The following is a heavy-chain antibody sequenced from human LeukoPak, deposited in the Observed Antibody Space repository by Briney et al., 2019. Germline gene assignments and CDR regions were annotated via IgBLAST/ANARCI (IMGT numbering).Heavy chain of an antibody. V-gene: IGHV1-2*02. CDR2: INPNSGGT. Sequence: ASVKVSCKASGYTFTGYYMHWVRQAPGQGLEWMGWINPNSGGTNYAQKFQGRVTMTRDTSISTAYMELSRLRSDDTAVYYCARVTVPAANYDAFHIWGQGTMVTVSS. D-gene: IGHD2-2*01. J-gene: IGHJ3*02. CDR1: GYTFTGYY. CDR3: ARVTVPAANYDAFHI.